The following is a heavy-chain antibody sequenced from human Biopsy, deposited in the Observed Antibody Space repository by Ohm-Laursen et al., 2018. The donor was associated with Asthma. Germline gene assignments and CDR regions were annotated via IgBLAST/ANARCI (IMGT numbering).Heavy chain of an antibody. J-gene: IGHJ4*02. CDR3: ARHDHRWDTYADF. CDR2: MYYGETT. CDR1: GASITSSAYY. D-gene: IGHD2-2*01. V-gene: IGHV4-39*01. Sequence: GTLSLTWTVSGASITSSAYYWGWIRQPPGKGLEWIGSMYYGETTYYSPSLKSQVTISVDTSKNQFSLILSSVTAADTAVYYCARHDHRWDTYADFWGQGTLVTVSS.